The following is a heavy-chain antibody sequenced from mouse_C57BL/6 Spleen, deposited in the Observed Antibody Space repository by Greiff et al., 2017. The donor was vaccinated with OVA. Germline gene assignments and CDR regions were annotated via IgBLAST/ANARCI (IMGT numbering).Heavy chain of an antibody. J-gene: IGHJ3*01. CDR2: INPGSGGT. CDR3: ARGRAWFAY. Sequence: VKLQESGAELVRPGTSVKVSCKASGYAFTNYLIEWVKQRPGQGLEWIGVINPGSGGTNYNEKFKGKATLTADKSSSTAYMQLSSLTSEDSAVYFGARGRAWFAYWGQGTLVTVSA. V-gene: IGHV1-54*01. CDR1: GYAFTNYL.